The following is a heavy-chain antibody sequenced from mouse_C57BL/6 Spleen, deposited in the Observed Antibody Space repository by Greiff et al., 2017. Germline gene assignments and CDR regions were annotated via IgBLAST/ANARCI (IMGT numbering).Heavy chain of an antibody. J-gene: IGHJ2*01. V-gene: IGHV1-39*01. Sequence: EVQLKESGPELVKPGASVKISCKASGYSFTDYNMNWVKQSNGKSLEWIGVINPNYGTTSYNQKFKGKATLTVDQSSSTAYMQLNSLTSEDSAVYYCARRGYYGSSYIFDYWGQGTTLTVSS. CDR3: ARRGYYGSSYIFDY. D-gene: IGHD1-1*01. CDR2: INPNYGTT. CDR1: GYSFTDYN.